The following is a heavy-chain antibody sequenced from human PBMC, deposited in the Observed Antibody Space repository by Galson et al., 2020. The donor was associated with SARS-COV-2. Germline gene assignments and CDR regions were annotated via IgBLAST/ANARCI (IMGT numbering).Heavy chain of an antibody. Sequence: GGSLRISCAASGFTYRSYAIHWVRQAPGKGLEWVAVISYDGSNKYYADSVKGRFTISRDNSKNTLYLQMNSLRAEDTAVYYCASSLLWFGEPPFFWGQGTLVTVFS. CDR1: GFTYRSYA. CDR3: ASSLLWFGEPPFF. CDR2: ISYDGSNK. J-gene: IGHJ4*02. V-gene: IGHV3-30*01. D-gene: IGHD3-10*01.